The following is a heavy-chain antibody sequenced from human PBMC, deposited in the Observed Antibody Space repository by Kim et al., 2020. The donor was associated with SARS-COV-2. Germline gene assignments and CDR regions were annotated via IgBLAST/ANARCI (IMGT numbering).Heavy chain of an antibody. Sequence: ASVKVSCKASGYTFTSYGISWVRQAPGQGLEWMGWISAYNGNTNYAQKLQGRVTMTTDTSTSTAYMELRSLRSDDTAVYYCARGFTSVCSSTSCYSIGAPFDIWGQGTMVTVSS. D-gene: IGHD2-2*02. J-gene: IGHJ3*02. V-gene: IGHV1-18*01. CDR2: ISAYNGNT. CDR1: GYTFTSYG. CDR3: ARGFTSVCSSTSCYSIGAPFDI.